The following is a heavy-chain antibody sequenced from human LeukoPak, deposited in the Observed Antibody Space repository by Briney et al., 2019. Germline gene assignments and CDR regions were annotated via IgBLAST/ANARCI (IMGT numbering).Heavy chain of an antibody. CDR2: IYYSGST. CDR3: ARRGVATGEGSDY. V-gene: IGHV4-39*01. Sequence: PSETLSLTCTVSDGSISSSSYYWGWIRQPPGKGLEWIGSIYYSGSTYYNPSLKSRVTISVDTSKNQFSLKLSSVTAADTAVYYCARRGVATGEGSDYWGQGTLVTVSS. CDR1: DGSISSSSYY. D-gene: IGHD5-12*01. J-gene: IGHJ4*02.